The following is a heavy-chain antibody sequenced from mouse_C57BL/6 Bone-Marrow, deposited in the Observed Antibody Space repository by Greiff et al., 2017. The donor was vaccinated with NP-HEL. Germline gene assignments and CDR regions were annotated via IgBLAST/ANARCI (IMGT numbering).Heavy chain of an antibody. CDR2: IWSGGST. V-gene: IGHV2-2*01. CDR1: GFSLTSYG. D-gene: IGHD1-1*01. Sequence: QVQLQQSGPGLVQPSQSLSITCTVSGFSLTSYGVHWVRQSPGKGLEWLGVIWSGGSTDYNAALISRLGTSKDNSKTQVFFKMNSLQADDTAIYYCAIYYYGSSVDYWGQGTSVTVSS. J-gene: IGHJ4*01. CDR3: AIYYYGSSVDY.